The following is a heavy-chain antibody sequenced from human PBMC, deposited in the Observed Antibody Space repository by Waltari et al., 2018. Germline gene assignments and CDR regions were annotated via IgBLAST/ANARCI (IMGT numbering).Heavy chain of an antibody. CDR3: AKHDSYGSINWFDP. Sequence: QVQLQESGPGLVKPSEPLSLTCAVSGVSIGSTPYYLAWIRPPPGKGLEWVGSIFYTGTTYYTPSLKSRVTISLDTSNNQFSLNLRSVIAADTAVYYCAKHDSYGSINWFDPWCQGTLVTVSS. J-gene: IGHJ5*02. CDR2: IFYTGTT. CDR1: GVSIGSTPYY. D-gene: IGHD5-18*01. V-gene: IGHV4-39*01.